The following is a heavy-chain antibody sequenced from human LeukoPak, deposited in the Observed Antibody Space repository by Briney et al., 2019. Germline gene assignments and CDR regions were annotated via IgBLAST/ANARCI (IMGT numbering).Heavy chain of an antibody. Sequence: KPSETLSLTCTVSGGSISSAGYWGWVRQPPGNGLVWIGTIYRNGDTYYNPSLKSRVTISLDTSKNQFSLRLNSVTAADTAVYYCARAKRDYYDNSGYESYYYFMDVWGKGTTVTVSS. D-gene: IGHD3-22*01. CDR1: GGSISSAGY. J-gene: IGHJ6*03. V-gene: IGHV4-38-2*02. CDR3: ARAKRDYYDNSGYESYYYFMDV. CDR2: IYRNGDT.